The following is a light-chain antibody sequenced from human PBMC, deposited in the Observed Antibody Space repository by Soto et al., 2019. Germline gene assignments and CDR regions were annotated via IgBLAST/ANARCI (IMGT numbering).Light chain of an antibody. Sequence: EIVLTQSPGTLSLSPGERATLSCRASQSVSSSYLAWYQQKPGQAPRLLLYGASSRATFIPDRFSGSGSGTDFTLTISRLEPEDFAVYYCPHYGSAWTFCQGTKVEIK. V-gene: IGKV3-20*01. J-gene: IGKJ1*01. CDR2: GAS. CDR1: QSVSSSY. CDR3: PHYGSAWT.